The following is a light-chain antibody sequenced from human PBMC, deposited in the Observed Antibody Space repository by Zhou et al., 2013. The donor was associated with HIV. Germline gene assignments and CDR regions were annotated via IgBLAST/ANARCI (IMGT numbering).Light chain of an antibody. Sequence: DIQMTQSPSTLSASVGDRVSITCRASQTINIWLAWYQQKPGKAPKLLIYEASTLESGVPSRFSGSGSGTEFSLTINSLQPEDIATYYCQQYNTFPPTFGGGTKVAI. CDR2: EAS. CDR1: QTINIW. CDR3: QQYNTFPPT. J-gene: IGKJ4*01. V-gene: IGKV1-5*03.